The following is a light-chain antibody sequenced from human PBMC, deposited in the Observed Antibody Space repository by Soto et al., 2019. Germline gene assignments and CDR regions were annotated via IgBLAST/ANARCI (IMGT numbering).Light chain of an antibody. J-gene: IGKJ5*01. CDR2: GAS. Sequence: EIVMTQSPATLSVSPGERATLSCRASQSVRSNLAWYQQRPGQARRLVIYGASTRATGIPARFSGSESGTDFTLIISSLQSEDFALYGCQQYNNWPSITLGQGTRLEIK. V-gene: IGKV3-15*01. CDR1: QSVRSN. CDR3: QQYNNWPSIT.